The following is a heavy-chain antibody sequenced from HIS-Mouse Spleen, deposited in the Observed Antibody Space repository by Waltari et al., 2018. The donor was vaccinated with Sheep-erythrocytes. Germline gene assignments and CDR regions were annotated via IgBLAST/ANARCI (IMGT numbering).Heavy chain of an antibody. J-gene: IGHJ4*02. CDR3: AKAGLISSSSFDY. CDR2: ISYDGSNK. CDR1: YG. Sequence: YGMHWVRQAPGKGLEWVAVISYDGSNKYYADSVKGRFTISRDNSKNTLYLQMNSLRAEDTAVYYCAKAGLISSSSFDYWGQGTLVTVSS. V-gene: IGHV3-30*18. D-gene: IGHD6-6*01.